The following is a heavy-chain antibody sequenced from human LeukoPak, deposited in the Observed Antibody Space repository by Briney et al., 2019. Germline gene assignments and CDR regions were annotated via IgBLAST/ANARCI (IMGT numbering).Heavy chain of an antibody. D-gene: IGHD5-24*01. CDR1: GYTFTSYG. J-gene: IGHJ4*02. V-gene: IGHV1-18*01. CDR3: ARDWDGYNPVNFDY. Sequence: GASVKVSCKASGYTFTSYGISWVRQAPGQGLEWMGWISAYNGNTNYAQKLQGRVTMTTDTSTSTAYMELRGLRSDDTAVYYCARDWDGYNPVNFDYWGQGTLVTVSS. CDR2: ISAYNGNT.